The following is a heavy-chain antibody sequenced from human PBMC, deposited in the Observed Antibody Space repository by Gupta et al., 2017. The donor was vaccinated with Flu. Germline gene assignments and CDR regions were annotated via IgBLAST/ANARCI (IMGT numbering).Heavy chain of an antibody. J-gene: IGHJ5*02. Sequence: QVQLVQSGAAVKKPGSSVKVSCKASGGTFSNYAFSWVRQAPGQGLEWMGGIIPIFGTTNYAQKFQGRVIITADEATSTAYLELSSLISEDTAVYYCARPILGFGVNENWFDLWGQGTLVIVSS. CDR3: ARPILGFGVNENWFDL. CDR2: IIPIFGTT. V-gene: IGHV1-69*01. D-gene: IGHD5/OR15-5a*01. CDR1: GGTFSNYA.